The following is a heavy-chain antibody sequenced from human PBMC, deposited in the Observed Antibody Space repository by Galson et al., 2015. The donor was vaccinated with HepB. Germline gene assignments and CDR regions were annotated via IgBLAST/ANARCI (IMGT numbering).Heavy chain of an antibody. D-gene: IGHD3-10*01. J-gene: IGHJ6*02. CDR2: IYYTATT. CDR1: GVSTSSSSYY. Sequence: ETLSLTCTVSGVSTSSSSYYWSWLRQPPGRGLEWIGSIYYTATTYYDPSLKSRVTISLDTSKNQFSLRLNSVTAADTAVYYCARHVGESGSYGMDVWGQGTRSPSP. V-gene: IGHV4-39*01. CDR3: ARHVGESGSYGMDV.